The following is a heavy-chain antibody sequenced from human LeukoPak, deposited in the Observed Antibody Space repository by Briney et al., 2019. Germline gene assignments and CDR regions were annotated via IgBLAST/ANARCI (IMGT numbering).Heavy chain of an antibody. J-gene: IGHJ5*02. CDR2: INHSGST. CDR3: ARSRRGYGSGSYYKSYNWFDP. Sequence: SETLSVTCAVYGGSFSGYYWSWIRQPPGKGLEWIGEINHSGSTNYNPSLKSRVTISVDTSKNQFSLKLSSVTAADTAVYYCARSRRGYGSGSYYKSYNWFDPWGQGTLVTVSS. CDR1: GGSFSGYY. V-gene: IGHV4-34*01. D-gene: IGHD3-10*01.